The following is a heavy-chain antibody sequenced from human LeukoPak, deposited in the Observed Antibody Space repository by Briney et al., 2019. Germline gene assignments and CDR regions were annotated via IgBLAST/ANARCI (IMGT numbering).Heavy chain of an antibody. CDR2: IKSKTDGGTT. D-gene: IGHD5-18*01. Sequence: GGSLRLSCAASGFTSSTYSMNWVRQAPGKGLEWVGRIKSKTDGGTTDYAAPVKGRFTISRDDSKNTLYLQMNSLKTEDTAVYYCTTETAMVKVYYFDYWGQGTLVTVSS. CDR1: GFTSSTYS. J-gene: IGHJ4*02. V-gene: IGHV3-15*01. CDR3: TTETAMVKVYYFDY.